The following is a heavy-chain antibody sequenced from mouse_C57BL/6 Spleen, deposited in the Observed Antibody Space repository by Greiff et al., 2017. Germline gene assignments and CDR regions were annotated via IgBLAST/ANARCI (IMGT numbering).Heavy chain of an antibody. V-gene: IGHV1-26*01. J-gene: IGHJ4*01. D-gene: IGHD2-2*01. CDR1: GYTFTDYY. CDR2: INPNNGGT. Sequence: VQLQQSGPELVKPGASVKISCKASGYTFTDYYMNWVKQSHGKSLEWIGDINPNNGGTSYNQKFKGKATLTVDKSSSTAYMELRSLTSEDSAVYYCASDVVTLMDYWGQGTSVTVSS. CDR3: ASDVVTLMDY.